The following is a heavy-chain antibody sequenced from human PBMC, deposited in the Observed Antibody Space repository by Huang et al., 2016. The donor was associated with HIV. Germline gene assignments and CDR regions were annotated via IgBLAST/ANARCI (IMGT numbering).Heavy chain of an antibody. Sequence: QVQLVQSEAEVKTPGASVKVSCRSSGYNFNGYGINWLRQAPGHGLEWMGWSSCYNGNTNYAQKFQGRVTMTTDTATSTAYMELRRLKSDDTAVYYCAREGIASRRWFDPWGQGTLVTVSS. CDR2: SSCYNGNT. CDR1: GYNFNGYG. V-gene: IGHV1-18*04. J-gene: IGHJ5*02. CDR3: AREGIASRRWFDP. D-gene: IGHD6-6*01.